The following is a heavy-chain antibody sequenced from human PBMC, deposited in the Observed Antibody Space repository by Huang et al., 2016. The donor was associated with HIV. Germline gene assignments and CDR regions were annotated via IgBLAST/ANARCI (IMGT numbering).Heavy chain of an antibody. CDR2: IKQDGSEK. J-gene: IGHJ4*02. CDR1: GFTFNSFW. CDR3: ARMRGSYNFDY. Sequence: EVQLVESGGGLVQPGGSMRLSCAASGFTFNSFWMSWDRQAPGTGLEWVANIKQDGSEKGYVDSVKGIYTSSRDNAKNSRYLQMNSLRAEDTAVYYCARMRGSYNFDYWGQGTLVTVSS. V-gene: IGHV3-7*01. D-gene: IGHD1-26*01.